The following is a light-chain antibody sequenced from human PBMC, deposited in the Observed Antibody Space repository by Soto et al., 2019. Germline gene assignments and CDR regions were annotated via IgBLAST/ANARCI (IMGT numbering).Light chain of an antibody. CDR2: SSI. J-gene: IGLJ1*01. CDR1: ASNIGSKS. Sequence: QSVLTQPPSASGTPGQRVTISCSGSASNIGSKSVNWYQQFPGTAPKLLIYSSIYRPSGVPARMSASKSGTSASLAISGLQSEAEADYFCAAWDDSLEEYVFGTGTKVTV. V-gene: IGLV1-44*01. CDR3: AAWDDSLEEYV.